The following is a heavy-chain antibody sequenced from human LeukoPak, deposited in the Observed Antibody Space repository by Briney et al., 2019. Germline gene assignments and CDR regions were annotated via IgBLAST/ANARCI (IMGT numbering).Heavy chain of an antibody. J-gene: IGHJ4*02. CDR1: GFSVRTTY. D-gene: IGHD3-22*01. V-gene: IGHV3-53*01. Sequence: GGSLRLSCAASGFSVRTTYMSWVRRAPGKGLEWVSVLYTGGGTDHADSVKGRFTISRDNSKNTLSLQMNSLRAEDTAIYYCTRSGYRHPYHFDSWGQGTLVTVSS. CDR3: TRSGYRHPYHFDS. CDR2: LYTGGGT.